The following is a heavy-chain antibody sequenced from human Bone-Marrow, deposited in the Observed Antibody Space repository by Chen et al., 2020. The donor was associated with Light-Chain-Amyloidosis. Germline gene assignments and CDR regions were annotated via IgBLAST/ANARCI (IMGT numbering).Heavy chain of an antibody. D-gene: IGHD3-3*01. CDR2: IRSKAYGGTT. J-gene: IGHJ5*02. Sequence: EVQLVESGGGLVQPGRSLRLSCTASGFTFGDYAMSWVRQAPGKGLEWVGFIRSKAYGGTTECAASVKGRITISRDDSKSIDYLQINSLKTEDTAVYYCTRDVPFKARFLEWVGFDPWGQGTLVTVSS. V-gene: IGHV3-49*04. CDR3: TRDVPFKARFLEWVGFDP. CDR1: GFTFGDYA.